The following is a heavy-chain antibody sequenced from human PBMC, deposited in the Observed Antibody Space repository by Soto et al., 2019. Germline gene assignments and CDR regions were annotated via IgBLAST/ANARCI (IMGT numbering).Heavy chain of an antibody. V-gene: IGHV1-2*02. CDR1: GYTFTGYY. D-gene: IGHD3-16*02. CDR2: INPNSGGT. J-gene: IGHJ4*02. Sequence: ASVKVSCKASGYTFTGYYMHWVRQAPGQGLEWMGWINPNSGGTNYAQKFQGRVTMTRDTSTSTAYMELSRLRSDDTAVYYCARVLGYDYVSGSYRFDYWGQGTLVTVS. CDR3: ARVLGYDYVSGSYRFDY.